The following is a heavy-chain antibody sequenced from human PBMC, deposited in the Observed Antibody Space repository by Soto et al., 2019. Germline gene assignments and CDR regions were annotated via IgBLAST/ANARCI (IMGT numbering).Heavy chain of an antibody. D-gene: IGHD3-3*01. CDR3: ARYSYDFWSGYYFDY. V-gene: IGHV4-30-4*01. CDR1: GGSISSGDYY. CDR2: IYYSGST. Sequence: SETLSLTCTVSGGSISSGDYYWSWIRQPPGKGLEWIGYIYYSGSTYYNPSLKSRVTISVDTSKNQFSLKLSSVTAADTAVYYCARYSYDFWSGYYFDYWGQGTLVTVSS. J-gene: IGHJ4*02.